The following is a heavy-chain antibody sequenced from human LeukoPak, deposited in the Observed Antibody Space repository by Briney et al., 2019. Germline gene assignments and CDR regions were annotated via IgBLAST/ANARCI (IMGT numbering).Heavy chain of an antibody. CDR1: GFTFSSFA. V-gene: IGHV3-23*01. D-gene: IGHD5-24*01. CDR2: ISGSGGRT. Sequence: TGGSLRLSCAASGFTFSSFALSWVRQAPGKGLEWISGISGSGGRTDYADSVKGRFTISRDNSKNTLYLQMSSLRAEDTAVYYCARGDGYNHYWYFDLWGCGTLVTVSS. CDR3: ARGDGYNHYWYFDL. J-gene: IGHJ2*01.